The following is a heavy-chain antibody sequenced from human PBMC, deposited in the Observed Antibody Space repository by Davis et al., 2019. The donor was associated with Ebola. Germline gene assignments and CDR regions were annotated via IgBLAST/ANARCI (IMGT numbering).Heavy chain of an antibody. V-gene: IGHV1-18*01. Sequence: ASVKVSCKASGYTFTSYGISWVRQAPGQGLEWMGWISAYNGNTNYAQKLHGRVTMTTDTSTSTAYMELRSLRSDDTAVYYCARGTIVGATNYYYYGMDVWGQGTTVTVSS. CDR1: GYTFTSYG. D-gene: IGHD1-26*01. CDR2: ISAYNGNT. J-gene: IGHJ6*02. CDR3: ARGTIVGATNYYYYGMDV.